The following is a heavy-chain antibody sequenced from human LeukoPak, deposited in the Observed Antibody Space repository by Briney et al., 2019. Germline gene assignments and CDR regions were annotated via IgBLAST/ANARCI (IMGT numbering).Heavy chain of an antibody. J-gene: IGHJ4*02. CDR2: IYHSGST. CDR3: AGHHPRNTVDF. CDR1: GGSISSGGYS. V-gene: IGHV4-30-2*01. Sequence: SQTLSLTCAVSGGSISSGGYSWSWIRQPPGKGLEWIGYIYHSGSTYYNPSLKSRVTISVDRSKNQFSLKLSSVTAADTAVYYCAGHHPRNTVDFWGQGTLVTVSS. D-gene: IGHD2/OR15-2a*01.